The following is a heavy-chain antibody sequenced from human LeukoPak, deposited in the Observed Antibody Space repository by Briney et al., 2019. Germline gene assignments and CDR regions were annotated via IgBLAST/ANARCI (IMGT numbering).Heavy chain of an antibody. J-gene: IGHJ4*02. CDR1: GGSISSSSYH. V-gene: IGHV4-39*07. Sequence: SETLSLTCSVSGGSISSSSYHWDWIRQPPGKGLEWIGNIYYSGSTYYNPSLKSRVTISIDSSKSQFSLRLSSVTAADTAVYYCARRVPRGATWFYWGQGTLVTVSS. CDR2: IYYSGST. D-gene: IGHD3-10*01. CDR3: ARRVPRGATWFY.